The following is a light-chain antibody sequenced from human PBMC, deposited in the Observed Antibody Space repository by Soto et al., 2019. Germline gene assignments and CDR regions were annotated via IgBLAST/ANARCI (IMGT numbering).Light chain of an antibody. CDR1: SVDVGAYNY. CDR2: DVS. V-gene: IGLV2-14*01. CDR3: SSYTSSSTLWV. J-gene: IGLJ3*02. Sequence: QSALTQPASVSGSPGQSITISCSGTSVDVGAYNYVSWYQQHPDKAPKLIIYDVSNRPSGVSNRFSGSKSGNTASLTITGLQAEDEADYYCSSYTSSSTLWVFGGGTQPTVL.